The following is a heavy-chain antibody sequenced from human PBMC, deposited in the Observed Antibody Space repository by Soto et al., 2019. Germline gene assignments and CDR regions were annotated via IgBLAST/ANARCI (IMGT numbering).Heavy chain of an antibody. CDR3: ASIAYYDILTGYTFDY. CDR2: IIPLSGTT. D-gene: IGHD3-9*01. V-gene: IGHV1-69*01. Sequence: QVQLVQSGAEVRKPGSSVKVSCKASGGTFSNHAISWVRQAPGQGPEWMGGIIPLSGTTNYAQKFQGRVTITADESMTTAYMELSSLRYEDTAVYYCASIAYYDILTGYTFDYWGQGTLVTVSS. J-gene: IGHJ4*02. CDR1: GGTFSNHA.